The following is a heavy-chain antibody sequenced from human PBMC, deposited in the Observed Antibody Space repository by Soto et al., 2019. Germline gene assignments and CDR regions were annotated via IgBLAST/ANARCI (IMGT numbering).Heavy chain of an antibody. J-gene: IGHJ6*02. D-gene: IGHD2-2*02. V-gene: IGHV1-2*02. CDR2: INPNSGGT. CDR3: ARSLTEGYCTITGCYTRPLYGMDV. Sequence: AAVKVSCKASGYTFSGHYIHWLRQAPGQGLEWMGWINPNSGGTNYAQKFQGRVTVTRDTPTSTAYMELSRLTSDDTAVYYCARSLTEGYCTITGCYTRPLYGMDVWGQGTTVTVYS. CDR1: GYTFSGHY.